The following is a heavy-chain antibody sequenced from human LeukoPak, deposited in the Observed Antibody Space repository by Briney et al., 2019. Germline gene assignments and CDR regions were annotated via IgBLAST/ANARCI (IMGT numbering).Heavy chain of an antibody. CDR1: GFTFNNYN. D-gene: IGHD1-26*01. V-gene: IGHV3-21*01. J-gene: IGHJ6*03. Sequence: GGSLRLSCAASGFTFNNYNMNWVRQAPGRALEWVSSITSSGTYIFYADSVKGRFTISRDNAKNSLYLQMNSLGPEDTAVYYCARDPYSGNYGNYYYYYMDVWGKGTTVTVSS. CDR3: ARDPYSGNYGNYYYYYMDV. CDR2: ITSSGTYI.